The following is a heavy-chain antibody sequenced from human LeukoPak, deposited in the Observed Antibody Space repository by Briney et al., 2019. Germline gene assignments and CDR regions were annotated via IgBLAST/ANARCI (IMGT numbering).Heavy chain of an antibody. V-gene: IGHV1-2*02. CDR2: INPNSGGT. Sequence: ASVKVSCKASGYTFTGYYMHWVRQAPGQGLEWMGWINPNSGGTNYAQKFQGRVTMSRDTSISTAYMELSRLRSDDTAVYYCARDRDSGSYYDFDYWGQGTLVTVSS. J-gene: IGHJ4*02. CDR1: GYTFTGYY. CDR3: ARDRDSGSYYDFDY. D-gene: IGHD1-26*01.